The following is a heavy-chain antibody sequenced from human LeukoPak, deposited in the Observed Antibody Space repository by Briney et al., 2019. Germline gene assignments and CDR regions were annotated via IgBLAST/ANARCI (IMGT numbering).Heavy chain of an antibody. Sequence: GASAKVSCKASGYTFTSYGISWVRQAPGQGLEWMGRIIPILGIANYAQKFQGRVTITADKSTSTAYMELSSLRSEDTAVYYCAREDGYSSSWYYSWGQGTLVTVSS. V-gene: IGHV1-69*04. CDR2: IIPILGIA. J-gene: IGHJ5*02. CDR1: GYTFTSYG. CDR3: AREDGYSSSWYYS. D-gene: IGHD6-13*01.